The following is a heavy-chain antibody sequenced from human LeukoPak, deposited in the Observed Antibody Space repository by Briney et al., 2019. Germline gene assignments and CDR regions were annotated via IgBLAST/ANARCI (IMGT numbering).Heavy chain of an antibody. CDR2: ISGSSSYT. V-gene: IGHV3-11*05. Sequence: GGSLRLSCAASGFTFSDYYMSWIRQAPGKGLEWVSYISGSSSYTNYADSVKGRFTISRDNAKNSLYLQMNSLRAEDTAVYYCARDLPPYYFDYWGQGTLVTVSS. J-gene: IGHJ4*02. CDR3: ARDLPPYYFDY. CDR1: GFTFSDYY.